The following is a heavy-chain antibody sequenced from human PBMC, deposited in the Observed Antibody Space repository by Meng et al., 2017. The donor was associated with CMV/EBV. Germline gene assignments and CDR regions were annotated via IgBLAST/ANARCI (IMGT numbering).Heavy chain of an antibody. V-gene: IGHV1-8*01. J-gene: IGHJ5*02. CDR3: ARGNGDYLFGWFDP. CDR2: MNTNSGNT. D-gene: IGHD4-17*01. CDR1: GYTFTSYD. Sequence: ASVKVSCKASGYTFTSYDINWVRQATGQGLEWMGWMNTNSGNTGYAQKFQGRVTMTRNTSISTAYMELSSLRSEDTAVYYCARGNGDYLFGWFDPWGQGTLVTVSS.